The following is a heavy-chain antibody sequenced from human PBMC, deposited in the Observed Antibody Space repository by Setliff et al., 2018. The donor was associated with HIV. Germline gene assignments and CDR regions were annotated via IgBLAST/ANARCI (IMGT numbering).Heavy chain of an antibody. Sequence: SETLSLTCTVSGGSISSSSYYWGWIRQPPGKGLEWIGSIHYNEKTYYNPSLKSRVTISVDTSKNQFSLKLTSVTAADTAVYYCARRGDFFYYAMDVWGQGTTVTVSS. V-gene: IGHV4-39*07. CDR2: IHYNEKT. CDR3: ARRGDFFYYAMDV. CDR1: GGSISSSSYY. J-gene: IGHJ6*02.